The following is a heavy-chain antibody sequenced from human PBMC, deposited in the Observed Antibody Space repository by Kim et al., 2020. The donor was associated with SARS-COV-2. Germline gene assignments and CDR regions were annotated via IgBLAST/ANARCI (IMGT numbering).Heavy chain of an antibody. CDR2: IHYTGSA. CDR3: AREEGIETDYYDTTGSSNWFHP. J-gene: IGHJ5*02. CDR1: GDSLSSGVYY. D-gene: IGHD3-22*01. Sequence: SETLSLTCTVSGDSLSSGVYYWSWIRQYPGKGLEWIGYIHYTGSAYYNPSLKSRVTISVDTSKNQFYLKMGSVTVADTAVYYCAREEGIETDYYDTTGSSNWFHPGGQGTLFMVSS. V-gene: IGHV4-31*03.